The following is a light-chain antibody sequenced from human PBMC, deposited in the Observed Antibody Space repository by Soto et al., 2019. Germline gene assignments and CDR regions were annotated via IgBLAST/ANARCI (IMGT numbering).Light chain of an antibody. Sequence: DEGMSEALGCLRVTKKKQASISCRSSKSLVYSDGNTYLDWFQQRPGQSPRRLIYKISDRDSGVPDRFSGSGSDTDFTLKISRVEPEDVEFYYCMQGTYWPLTFGQGTRLENK. CDR2: KIS. CDR3: MQGTYWPLT. J-gene: IGKJ5*01. V-gene: IGKV2-30*01. CDR1: KSLVYSDGNTY.